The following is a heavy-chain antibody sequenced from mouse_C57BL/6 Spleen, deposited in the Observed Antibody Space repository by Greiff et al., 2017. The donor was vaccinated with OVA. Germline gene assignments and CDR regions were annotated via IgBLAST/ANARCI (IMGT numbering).Heavy chain of an antibody. V-gene: IGHV2-2*01. CDR1: GFSFTSYG. Sequence: QVQLKESGPGLVQPSQSLSITCTVSGFSFTSYGVHWVRQSPGKGLEWLGVIWSGGSTDYNAAFISRLSISKDNSKSQVFFKMNSLLADDTAIYYCARESIYYYGSSPYYYAMDYWGQGTSVTVSS. J-gene: IGHJ4*01. CDR2: IWSGGST. CDR3: ARESIYYYGSSPYYYAMDY. D-gene: IGHD1-1*01.